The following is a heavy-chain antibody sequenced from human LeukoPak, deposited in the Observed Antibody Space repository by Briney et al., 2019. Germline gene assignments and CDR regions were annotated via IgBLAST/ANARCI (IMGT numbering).Heavy chain of an antibody. CDR2: ISGSGGST. J-gene: IGHJ6*03. CDR3: AKSRSAVTTYYYYYYMDV. D-gene: IGHD4-17*01. Sequence: GESLRLSCAASGFTFSSYAMSWVRQAPGKGLEWVSAISGSGGSTYYADSVKGRFTISRDNSKNTLYLQMNSLRAEDTAVYYCAKSRSAVTTYYYYYYMDVWGKGTTVTVSS. CDR1: GFTFSSYA. V-gene: IGHV3-23*01.